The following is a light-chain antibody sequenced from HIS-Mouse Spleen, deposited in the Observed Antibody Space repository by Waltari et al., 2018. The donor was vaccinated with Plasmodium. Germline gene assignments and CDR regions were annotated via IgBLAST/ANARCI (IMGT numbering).Light chain of an antibody. V-gene: IGLV3-10*01. J-gene: IGLJ3*02. CDR2: EDS. Sequence: SYALTQPPSVSVSPGQTARITCSGDALPNKYAYWYQQKSGQAPLLVIYEDSKRPSGIPERFSGSSSGTMATLTISGAQVEDEADYYCYSTDSSGNHRVFGGGTKLTVL. CDR1: ALPNKY. CDR3: YSTDSSGNHRV.